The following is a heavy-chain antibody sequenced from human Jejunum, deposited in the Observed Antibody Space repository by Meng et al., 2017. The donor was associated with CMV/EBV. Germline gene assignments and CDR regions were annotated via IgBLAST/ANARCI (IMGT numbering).Heavy chain of an antibody. CDR1: EFTFSNFG. CDR2: IWSDGSNK. CDR3: AKDWSGGQSGFLDY. Sequence: EFTFSNFGMHWVRQAPGKGLEWVAVIWSDGSNKLYGDSVKGRFIISRDNSKNTLYLQMNSLRADDTAFYYCAKDWSGGQSGFLDYWGQGTLVTVSS. D-gene: IGHD2-15*01. J-gene: IGHJ4*02. V-gene: IGHV3-33*06.